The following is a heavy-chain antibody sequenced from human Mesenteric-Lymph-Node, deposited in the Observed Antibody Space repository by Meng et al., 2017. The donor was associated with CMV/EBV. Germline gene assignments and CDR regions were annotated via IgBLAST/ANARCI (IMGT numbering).Heavy chain of an antibody. Sequence: ISGDSVSNNGAAWNWLRQSPSRGLEWLGRTYYRSKWYNDYAVSVKSRITINPDTSKNQFSLQLNSVTPEDTAVYYCVGIRDGYNHPWGQGTLVTVSS. J-gene: IGHJ5*02. CDR1: GDSVSNNGAA. CDR2: TYYRSKWYN. V-gene: IGHV6-1*01. D-gene: IGHD5-24*01. CDR3: VGIRDGYNHP.